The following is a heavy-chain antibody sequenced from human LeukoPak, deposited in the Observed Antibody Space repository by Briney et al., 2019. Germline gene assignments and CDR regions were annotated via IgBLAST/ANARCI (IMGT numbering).Heavy chain of an antibody. D-gene: IGHD3-22*01. CDR1: GYTLTELS. CDR3: ATVNPYDSSGYLPES. J-gene: IGHJ4*02. V-gene: IGHV1-24*01. Sequence: WASVKVSCKVSGYTLTELSMHWVRQAPGKGLEWMGGFDPEDGETIYAQKFQGRVTMTEDTSTDTAYMELSSVRSEDTAVYYCATVNPYDSSGYLPESWGQGTLVTVSS. CDR2: FDPEDGET.